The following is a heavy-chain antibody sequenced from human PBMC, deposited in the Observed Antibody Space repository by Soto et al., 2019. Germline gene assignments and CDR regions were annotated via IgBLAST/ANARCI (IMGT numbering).Heavy chain of an antibody. CDR1: GGTFSSYA. V-gene: IGHV1-69*13. CDR2: IIPIFGTA. CDR3: ARGGSCTNGVCYTEAFDI. J-gene: IGHJ3*02. D-gene: IGHD2-8*01. Sequence: SVKVSCKASGGTFSSYAISWVRQAPGQGLEWMGGIIPIFGTATYAQKFQGRVTITADESTSTAYMELSSLRSEDTAVYYCARGGSCTNGVCYTEAFDIWGQGTMVTVSS.